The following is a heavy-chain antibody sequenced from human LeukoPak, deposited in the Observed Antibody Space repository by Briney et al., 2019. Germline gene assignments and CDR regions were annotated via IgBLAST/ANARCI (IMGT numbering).Heavy chain of an antibody. D-gene: IGHD3-16*02. CDR1: GFTFSSYA. CDR2: ISGSCGST. V-gene: IGHV3-23*01. CDR3: AKDLLPTSDYDYVWGSYRLNP. J-gene: IGHJ5*02. Sequence: GGSLRLSCAASGFTFSSYAMSWVRQAPGKGLEWVSAISGSCGSTYYADSVKGRFTISRDNSKNTLYLQMNSLRAEDTAVYYCAKDLLPTSDYDYVWGSYRLNPWGQGTLVTVSS.